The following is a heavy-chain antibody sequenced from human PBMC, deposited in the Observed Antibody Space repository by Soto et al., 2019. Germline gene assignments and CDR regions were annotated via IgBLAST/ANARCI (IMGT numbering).Heavy chain of an antibody. Sequence: SETLSLTCTVSGASITGTSYWSWIRQPAGEGLEWIGRFSLSGTTNYNPSLRSRVTMSADVSKNQFSLRLTSVTAADTALYYCARGMTPPGAPAWYYFDSWGQGTLVTVSS. V-gene: IGHV4-4*07. J-gene: IGHJ4*02. CDR3: ARGMTPPGAPAWYYFDS. D-gene: IGHD2-8*02. CDR1: GASITGTSY. CDR2: FSLSGTT.